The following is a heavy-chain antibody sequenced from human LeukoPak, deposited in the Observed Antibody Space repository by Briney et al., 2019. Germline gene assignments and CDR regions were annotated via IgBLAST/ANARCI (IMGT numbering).Heavy chain of an antibody. CDR1: GFTFTNYY. V-gene: IGHV3-74*01. Sequence: GGSLRLSCAASGFTFTNYYMRWVRQGPGKGLVWVLRISGDGSSTRYADSVKGRFTISRDNAKNTLYLQMNSLRAEDTAVYYCAKDPPLPGYSYGADAFDIWGQGTMVTVSS. CDR3: AKDPPLPGYSYGADAFDI. CDR2: ISGDGSST. J-gene: IGHJ3*02. D-gene: IGHD5-18*01.